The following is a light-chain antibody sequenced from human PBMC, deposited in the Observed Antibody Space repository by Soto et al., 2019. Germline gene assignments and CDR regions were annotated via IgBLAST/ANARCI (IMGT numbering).Light chain of an antibody. Sequence: ALTQPASVSGSPGQLITISCTGTTSDLGTSNYVSWYLQFPGEVPKLLIHYVTDRPSGVSSRFSGSKSGNTASLTISGPQAEDEADYFCTSTTSDSLYVFGSGTKVTVL. V-gene: IGLV2-14*01. CDR2: YVT. CDR1: TSDLGTSNY. CDR3: TSTTSDSLYV. J-gene: IGLJ1*01.